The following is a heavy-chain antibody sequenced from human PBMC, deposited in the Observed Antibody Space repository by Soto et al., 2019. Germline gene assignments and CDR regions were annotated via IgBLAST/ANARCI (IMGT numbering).Heavy chain of an antibody. D-gene: IGHD2-8*01. CDR2: IYSGGST. CDR1: GFTVSSNY. V-gene: IGHV3-53*04. Sequence: GGSLRLSCAASGFTVSSNYMSWVRQAPGKGLEWVSVIYSGGSTYYADSVKGRFTISRHNSKNTLYLKMNSLRAEDTAVYHCARDVWGAFDIWGQGTMVTVSS. J-gene: IGHJ3*02. CDR3: ARDVWGAFDI.